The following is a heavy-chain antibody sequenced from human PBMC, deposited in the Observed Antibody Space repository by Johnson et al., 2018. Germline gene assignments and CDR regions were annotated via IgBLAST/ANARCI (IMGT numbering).Heavy chain of an antibody. J-gene: IGHJ6*03. D-gene: IGHD3-3*01. CDR3: ARTADGWVFDVVIETDYYYYYMDV. CDR1: GFTFSSNS. CDR2: ISSRSTYI. Sequence: VQLVQSGGGVVQPGRSLRLSCAASGFTFSSNSMNWVRQAPGKGLEWVSSISSRSTYIYFADSVKGRFTISRDHAKNSLSLQMNILGVEDTAVYYCARTADGWVFDVVIETDYYYYYMDVWGKGTTVTVSS. V-gene: IGHV3-21*01.